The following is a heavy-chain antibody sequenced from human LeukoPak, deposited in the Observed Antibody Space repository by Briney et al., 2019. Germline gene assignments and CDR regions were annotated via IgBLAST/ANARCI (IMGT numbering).Heavy chain of an antibody. D-gene: IGHD5-18*01. Sequence: GGSLILSCAASGFTFSSCGMHWVRQAPGKGLEWVAVISYDGSNKFYADSVTGRFTISRDNSKNTLYLQMNSLRAEDTAVYYCAAEGYSYGNNAFDIWGQGTMVTVSS. CDR2: ISYDGSNK. V-gene: IGHV3-30*03. CDR1: GFTFSSCG. J-gene: IGHJ3*02. CDR3: AAEGYSYGNNAFDI.